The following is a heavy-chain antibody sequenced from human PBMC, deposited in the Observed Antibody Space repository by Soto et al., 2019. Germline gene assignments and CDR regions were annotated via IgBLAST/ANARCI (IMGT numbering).Heavy chain of an antibody. D-gene: IGHD3-10*01. V-gene: IGHV4-34*01. CDR1: GGSFSGYY. Sequence: QVQLQQWGAGLLKPSETLSLTCAVYGGSFSGYYWTWFRQPPGKGLEWIGEISPSGTTKYIPSLKSRVTISADTSQNQFSLKVTSVTAADTAVYYCVTSLWFGTQPEIWGQGALVTVSS. J-gene: IGHJ4*02. CDR2: ISPSGTT. CDR3: VTSLWFGTQPEI.